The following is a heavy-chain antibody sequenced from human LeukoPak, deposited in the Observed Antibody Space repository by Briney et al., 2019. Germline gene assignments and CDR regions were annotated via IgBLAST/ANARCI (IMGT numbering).Heavy chain of an antibody. Sequence: PSETLSLTCAVSGASISSNNCWTWVRQPPGKGLEWIGEIYDSGSTNYNPSLKSRVTISIDKSKKQFSLTLSSMTAADTVVYYCARNGGNSDFDYWGQGTLVTVSS. V-gene: IGHV4-4*02. CDR3: ARNGGNSDFDY. D-gene: IGHD4-23*01. CDR1: GASISSNNC. J-gene: IGHJ4*02. CDR2: IYDSGST.